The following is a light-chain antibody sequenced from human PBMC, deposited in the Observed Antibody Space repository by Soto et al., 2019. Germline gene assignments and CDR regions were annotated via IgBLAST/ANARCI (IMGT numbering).Light chain of an antibody. J-gene: IGKJ1*01. CDR1: QSVSSSS. Sequence: EIVLTQSPGTLTLSPGEIATLSCRASQSVSSSSLAWYQQKRGQAPRLLIHDASSRATGIPDRFSGSGSGTDFTLTISRLEHEDFAVYYCKQYGGSPRTFGQGTKVEVK. V-gene: IGKV3-20*01. CDR2: DAS. CDR3: KQYGGSPRT.